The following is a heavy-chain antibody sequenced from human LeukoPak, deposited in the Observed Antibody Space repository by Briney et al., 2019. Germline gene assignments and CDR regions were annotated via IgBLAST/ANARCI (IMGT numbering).Heavy chain of an antibody. J-gene: IGHJ4*02. CDR2: IIPIFGTV. CDR1: GGTFSSYA. D-gene: IGHD2-2*02. CDR3: ARERDIVVVPTAILEGGAFDY. Sequence: GASVKVSCKASGGTFSSYAISWVRQAPGQGLEWMGGIIPIFGTVNYAQKFQGRVTITADESTSTAYMELSSLRSEDTAIYYCARERDIVVVPTAILEGGAFDYWGQGSLVTVSS. V-gene: IGHV1-69*13.